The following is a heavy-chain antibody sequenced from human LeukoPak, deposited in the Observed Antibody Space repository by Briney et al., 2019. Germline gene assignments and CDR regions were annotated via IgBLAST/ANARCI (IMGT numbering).Heavy chain of an antibody. D-gene: IGHD6-13*01. J-gene: IGHJ3*02. CDR1: GYSFTSYW. V-gene: IGHV5-51*01. Sequence: GESLKISCKGSGYSFTSYWIGWVRQMLGKGLEWMGIIYPGDSDTRYSPSFQGQVTISADKSISTAYLQWSSLKASDTAMYYCARRSGSSWYGWDAFDIWSQGTMVTVSS. CDR2: IYPGDSDT. CDR3: ARRSGSSWYGWDAFDI.